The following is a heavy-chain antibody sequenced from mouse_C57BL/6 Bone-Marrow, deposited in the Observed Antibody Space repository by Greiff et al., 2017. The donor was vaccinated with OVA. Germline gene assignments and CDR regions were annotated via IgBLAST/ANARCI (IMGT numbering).Heavy chain of an antibody. V-gene: IGHV5-6*01. CDR3: GRREGSSYLYWYFDV. J-gene: IGHJ1*03. CDR2: ISSGGSYT. CDR1: GFTFSSYG. Sequence: EVQLVESGGDLVKPGGSLKLSCAASGFTFSSYGMSWVRQTPDKRLEWVATISSGGSYTYYPDSVKGRFTFSRDNAKNTLYLQMSSLKSEDTAMYDCGRREGSSYLYWYFDVWGTGTTVTVSS. D-gene: IGHD1-1*01.